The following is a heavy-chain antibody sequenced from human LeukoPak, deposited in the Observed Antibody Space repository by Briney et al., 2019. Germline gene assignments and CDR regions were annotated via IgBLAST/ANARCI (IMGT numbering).Heavy chain of an antibody. Sequence: GGSLRLSCATYVFIFSTYNMHWVRQAPRKGLEWVSSINSQSNYIYYADSVKGRFIISRDNAENSLSLQMNSLRAEDTVVYYCARVSFRSYDIGLLKGFYVDYCGQGTLVTVSS. CDR1: VFIFSTYN. CDR3: ARVSFRSYDIGLLKGFYVDY. D-gene: IGHD3-16*01. V-gene: IGHV3-21*01. J-gene: IGHJ4*02. CDR2: INSQSNYI.